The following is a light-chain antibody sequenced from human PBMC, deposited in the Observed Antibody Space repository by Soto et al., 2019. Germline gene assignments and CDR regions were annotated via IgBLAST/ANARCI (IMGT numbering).Light chain of an antibody. CDR3: QQIKSDPHT. CDR1: QGISSY. Sequence: DIQLTQSPSFLSASVGDRVTITCRASQGISSYLAWYHQNTGKAPKLLIYAASTLQSGVPSRFSGSGPGTEFTLTISSLQPEDIATDYCQQIKSDPHTFGGGTKVEIK. V-gene: IGKV1-9*01. J-gene: IGKJ4*01. CDR2: AAS.